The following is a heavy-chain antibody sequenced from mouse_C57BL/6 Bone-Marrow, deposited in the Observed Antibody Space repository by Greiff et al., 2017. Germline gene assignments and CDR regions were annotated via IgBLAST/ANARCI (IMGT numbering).Heavy chain of an antibody. J-gene: IGHJ2*01. CDR2: ISYDGSN. Sequence: EVQLQESGPGLVKPSQSLSLTCSVTGYSITSGYYWNWIRQFPGNKLEWMGYISYDGSNNYNPSLKNRISITRDTSTNQFFLKLNSVTTEDTATYYCARGWGYYWYYFDYGGQGTTLTVSS. CDR3: ARGWGYYWYYFDY. CDR1: GYSITSGYY. V-gene: IGHV3-6*01. D-gene: IGHD2-3*01.